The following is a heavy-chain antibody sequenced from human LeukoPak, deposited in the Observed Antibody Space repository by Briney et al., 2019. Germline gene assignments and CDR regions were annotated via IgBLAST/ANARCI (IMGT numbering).Heavy chain of an antibody. Sequence: PGGSLRLSCAASGFTFSSYSMNWVRQAPGKGLEWVSSISSSSSYIYYADSVKGRFTISRDNAKNSLYLQMNSLRAEDTAVYYCVLMDTAMYYYYYYMDVWGKGTTVTISS. V-gene: IGHV3-21*01. CDR1: GFTFSSYS. D-gene: IGHD5-18*01. CDR3: VLMDTAMYYYYYYMDV. J-gene: IGHJ6*03. CDR2: ISSSSSYI.